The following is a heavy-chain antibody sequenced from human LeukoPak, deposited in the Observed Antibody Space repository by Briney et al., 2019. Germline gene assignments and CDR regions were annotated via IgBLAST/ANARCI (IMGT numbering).Heavy chain of an antibody. D-gene: IGHD3-22*01. CDR2: ISSSSSYI. V-gene: IGHV3-21*01. CDR1: GFTFSSYS. CDR3: VRDDDRPDNGLDY. Sequence: GGSLRLSCAASGFTFSSYSMNWVRQAPGKGLEWVSSISSSSSYIYYADSVKGRFTISRDNAKNSLYLQMNSLRAEDTAVYCVRDDDRPDNGLDYWGRGTLVTVSS. J-gene: IGHJ4*02.